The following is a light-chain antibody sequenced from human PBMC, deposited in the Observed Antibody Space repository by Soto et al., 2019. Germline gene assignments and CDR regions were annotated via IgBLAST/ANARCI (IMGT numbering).Light chain of an antibody. V-gene: IGKV1-27*01. J-gene: IGKJ1*01. CDR2: AAS. Sequence: DIPMTQSPSSLSASVGDRVTVTCRASQGIIDYLAWYQQKPGRAPKLLIYAASTLQSGVPSRFSGSGSGTDITLTISSPQSDDVATYYCQKYNSAPQTFGPGTKVEIK. CDR1: QGIIDY. CDR3: QKYNSAPQT.